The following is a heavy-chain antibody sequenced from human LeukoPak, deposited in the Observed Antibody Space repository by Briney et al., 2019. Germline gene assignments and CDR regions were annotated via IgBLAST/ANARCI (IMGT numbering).Heavy chain of an antibody. J-gene: IGHJ4*02. CDR1: GGSISSSSYY. CDR3: ARSRGPIQLSFDY. Sequence: SETLSLTCTVSGGSISSSSYYWGWIRQPPGKGLEWIGYIYYSGSTNYNPSLKSRVTVSVDTSKNQFSLKLSSVTAADTAVYYCARSRGPIQLSFDYWGQGTLVTVSS. CDR2: IYYSGST. V-gene: IGHV4-61*05. D-gene: IGHD5-18*01.